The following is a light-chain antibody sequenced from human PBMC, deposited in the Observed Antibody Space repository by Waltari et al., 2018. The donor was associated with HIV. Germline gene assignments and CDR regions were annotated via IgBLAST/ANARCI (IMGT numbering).Light chain of an antibody. J-gene: IGLJ2*01. CDR3: SSYSGRNRSVI. CDR1: PSDVGGHSY. V-gene: IGLV2-8*01. CDR2: EVP. Sequence: QSALTQPPSASGSPGQAVTISCTGTPSDVGGHSYVSWYQQHPGKAPKLIISEVPKRPSGCPDRFSGSKSGNTASLTVSGLQAEDEGDYFCSSYSGRNRSVIFGGGTRVTVL.